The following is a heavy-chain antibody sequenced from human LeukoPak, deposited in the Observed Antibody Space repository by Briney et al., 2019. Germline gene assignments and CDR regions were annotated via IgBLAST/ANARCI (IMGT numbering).Heavy chain of an antibody. CDR3: AKDRPLDGDLDYYYYYGMDV. CDR1: GFTFSSYA. D-gene: IGHD4-17*01. V-gene: IGHV3-23*01. J-gene: IGHJ6*02. Sequence: PGGSLRLSCAASGFTFSSYAMSWVRQAPGKGLEWVSAISGSGGSTYYADSVKGRFTISRDNSKNTLYLQMNSLRAEDTAVYYCAKDRPLDGDLDYYYYYGMDVWGQGTTVTVSS. CDR2: ISGSGGST.